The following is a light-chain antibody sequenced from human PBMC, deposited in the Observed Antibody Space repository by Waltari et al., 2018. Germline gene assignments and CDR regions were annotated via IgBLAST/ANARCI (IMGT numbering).Light chain of an antibody. CDR3: QQYNSYSWT. Sequence: DIQMTQSPSTLSASVGDRVTITCRASQTINNWLAWYQQKPGKAPKLLIYQASSLKSGVPSRFSGRGSGTEFTLTISSLQPDDFATYYCQQYNSYSWTFGQGTKVQIK. CDR2: QAS. J-gene: IGKJ1*01. V-gene: IGKV1-5*03. CDR1: QTINNW.